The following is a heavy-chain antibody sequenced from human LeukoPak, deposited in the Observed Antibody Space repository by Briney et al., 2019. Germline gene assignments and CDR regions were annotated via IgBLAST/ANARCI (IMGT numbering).Heavy chain of an antibody. V-gene: IGHV3-53*05. J-gene: IGHJ3*02. CDR2: IYSGGST. D-gene: IGHD3-16*01. CDR3: AKLGVEDAFDI. Sequence: GGSLRLSCAASGFTVSSNYMSWVRQAPGKGLEWVSVIYSGGSTYYADSVKGRFTASRDNAKNSLYLQMNSLRAEDTAVYYCAKLGVEDAFDIWGQGTMVTVSS. CDR1: GFTVSSNY.